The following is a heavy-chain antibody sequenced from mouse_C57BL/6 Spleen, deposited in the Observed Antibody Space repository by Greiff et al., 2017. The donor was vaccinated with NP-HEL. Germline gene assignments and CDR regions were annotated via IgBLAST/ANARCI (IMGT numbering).Heavy chain of an antibody. V-gene: IGHV5-17*01. CDR1: GFTFSDYG. Sequence: EVKVVESGGGLVKPGGSLKLSCAASGFTFSDYGMHWVRQAPEKGLEWVAYISSGSSTIYYADTVKGRFTISRDNAKNTLFLQMTSLRSEDTAIEYCARFTTVGYSKDYLGQGTSVTVSS. D-gene: IGHD1-1*01. CDR2: ISSGSSTI. CDR3: ARFTTVGYSKDY. J-gene: IGHJ4*01.